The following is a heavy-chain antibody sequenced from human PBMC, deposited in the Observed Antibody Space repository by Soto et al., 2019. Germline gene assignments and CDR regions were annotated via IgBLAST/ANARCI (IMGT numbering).Heavy chain of an antibody. CDR2: IIPIFGTA. D-gene: IGHD6-6*01. CDR3: ASDESGARFAY. Sequence: SVKVSCKASGGTFSSYAISWVRQAPGQGLEWMGGIIPIFGTANYAQKFQGRVTITADESTSTAYMELSSLRSEDTAVYYCASDESGARFAYSGQGTLVIVSS. V-gene: IGHV1-69*13. J-gene: IGHJ4*02. CDR1: GGTFSSYA.